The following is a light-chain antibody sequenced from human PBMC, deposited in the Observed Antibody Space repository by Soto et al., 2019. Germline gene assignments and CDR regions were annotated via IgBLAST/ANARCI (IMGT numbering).Light chain of an antibody. V-gene: IGKV1-39*01. CDR1: HPISNY. CDR2: GAS. J-gene: IGKJ5*01. CDR3: QQTYATPIT. Sequence: DIPMTQSPSSLSASVGDIVTITCLASHPISNYLNWYQHRPGKAPKLLIYGASTLQSGVPSRFSGSESGTDFTLTITSLQPEDCATYYCQQTYATPITFGQGTRLEIK.